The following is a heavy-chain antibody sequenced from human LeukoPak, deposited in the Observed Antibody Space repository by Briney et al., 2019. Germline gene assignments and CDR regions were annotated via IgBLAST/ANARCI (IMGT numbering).Heavy chain of an antibody. Sequence: GGSLRLSCAASGFTVSSNYMSWVRQAPGKGLEWVSVIYSGGSTYYTDSVKGRFTISRHNSKNTVYLQMNSLRAEDTAVYYCASRGGFSYFDYWGQGSLVTVSS. J-gene: IGHJ4*02. CDR2: IYSGGST. V-gene: IGHV3-53*04. CDR1: GFTVSSNY. CDR3: ASRGGFSYFDY. D-gene: IGHD3-10*01.